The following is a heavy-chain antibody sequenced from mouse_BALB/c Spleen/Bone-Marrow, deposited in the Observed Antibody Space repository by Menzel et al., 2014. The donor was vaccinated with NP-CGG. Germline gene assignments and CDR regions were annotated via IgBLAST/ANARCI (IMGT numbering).Heavy chain of an antibody. CDR1: GFNIKDTY. V-gene: IGHV14-3*02. Sequence: EVNLVESGAELVKPGASVKLSCTAPGFNIKDTYMYWVKQRPEQGLEWIGRIDLANGNTKYDPKFQDKATVTADTSSNTAYLQLSSLTSEDTAVYYCARYYYGSSLFAYWGQGTLVTVSA. CDR2: IDLANGNT. D-gene: IGHD1-1*01. J-gene: IGHJ3*01. CDR3: ARYYYGSSLFAY.